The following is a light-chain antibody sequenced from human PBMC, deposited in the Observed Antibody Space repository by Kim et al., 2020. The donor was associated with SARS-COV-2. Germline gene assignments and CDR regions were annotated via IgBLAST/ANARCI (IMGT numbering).Light chain of an antibody. J-gene: IGKJ4*01. Sequence: PRETASHSSRASTTLTSSSMSWYQNKTGHGPRILIFAASLTATGVSHRVSGGGSVTDFTLTIRTVYTEEFAVFYCQQNGSTPVTFGDGTKVDIK. CDR1: TTLTSSS. CDR3: QQNGSTPVT. CDR2: AAS. V-gene: IGKV3-20*01.